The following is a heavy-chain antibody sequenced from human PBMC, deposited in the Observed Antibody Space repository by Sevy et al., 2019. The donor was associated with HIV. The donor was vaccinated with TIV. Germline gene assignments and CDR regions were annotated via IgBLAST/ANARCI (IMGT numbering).Heavy chain of an antibody. D-gene: IGHD6-19*01. J-gene: IGHJ3*02. CDR1: GGTFSSYA. Sequence: ASVKVSCKASGGTFSSYAISWVRQAPGQGLEWMGGIIPIFGTANYGQKFQGRVTITADKSTSTAYMELSSLRSEDTAVYYCARDRSSSGWSDAFDIWGQGTMVTVSS. V-gene: IGHV1-69*06. CDR3: ARDRSSSGWSDAFDI. CDR2: IIPIFGTA.